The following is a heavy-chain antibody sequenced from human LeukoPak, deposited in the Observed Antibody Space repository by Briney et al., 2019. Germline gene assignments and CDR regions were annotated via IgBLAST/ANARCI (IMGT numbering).Heavy chain of an antibody. Sequence: SETLSLTCAVYGGSFSGYYWSWIRQPPGKGLEWIGEINHSGSTNYNPSLKSRVTISVDTSKNQFSLQLNSVTPEDTAVYYCARVRGWWVTDVWGKGTTVTVSS. D-gene: IGHD2-15*01. CDR3: ARVRGWWVTDV. CDR1: GGSFSGYY. V-gene: IGHV4-34*01. J-gene: IGHJ6*04. CDR2: INHSGST.